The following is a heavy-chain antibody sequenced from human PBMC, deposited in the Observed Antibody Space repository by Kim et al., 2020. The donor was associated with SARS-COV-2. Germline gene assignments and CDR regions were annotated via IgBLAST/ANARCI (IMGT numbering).Heavy chain of an antibody. D-gene: IGHD3-10*01. J-gene: IGHJ4*02. Sequence: GGSLRLSCAASGFTFSSYAMTWVRQAPGKGLEWVSGISGSGGSTYYADSVKGRFTISRDNSKNTLYLQMNSLRAEDTAVYYCAKDILLWFGASYFDYWGQGNLVTVSS. CDR2: ISGSGGST. CDR3: AKDILLWFGASYFDY. V-gene: IGHV3-23*01. CDR1: GFTFSSYA.